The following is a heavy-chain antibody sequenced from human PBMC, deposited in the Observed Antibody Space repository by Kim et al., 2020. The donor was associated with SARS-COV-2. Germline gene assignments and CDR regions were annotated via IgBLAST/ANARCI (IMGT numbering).Heavy chain of an antibody. D-gene: IGHD3-16*01. CDR2: ISGSGGST. J-gene: IGHJ6*02. Sequence: GGSLRLSCAASGFTFSSYAMSWVRQAPGKGLEWVSAISGSGGSTYYADSVKGRFTISRDNSKNTLYLQMNSQRAEDTVVNYCSGGDYGWGSYTWYYYYGMVVWGQGTTVTVSS. V-gene: IGHV3-23*01. CDR3: SGGDYGWGSYTWYYYYGMVV. CDR1: GFTFSSYA.